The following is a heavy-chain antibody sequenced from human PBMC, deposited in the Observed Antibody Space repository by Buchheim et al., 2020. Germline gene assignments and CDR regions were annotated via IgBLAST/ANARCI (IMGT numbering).Heavy chain of an antibody. CDR2: IYYSGSP. J-gene: IGHJ5*02. V-gene: IGHV4-30-4*01. D-gene: IGHD5-12*01. CDR3: ARDSGGYSGYDPRWFDP. CDR1: GGSISSGDSY. Sequence: QVQLQESGPGLVKPSQTLSLTCTVSGGSISSGDSYWSWIRQPPGKGLEWIGYIYYSGSPYYNPSLKSRVTISVDTSQNQYPLKLGTVTTADTAVYYCARDSGGYSGYDPRWFDPWGQGTL.